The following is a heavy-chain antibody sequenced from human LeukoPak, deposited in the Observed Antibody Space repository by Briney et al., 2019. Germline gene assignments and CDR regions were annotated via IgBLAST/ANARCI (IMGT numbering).Heavy chain of an antibody. J-gene: IGHJ3*02. CDR3: ARKNDFDN. D-gene: IGHD2/OR15-2a*01. Sequence: TSETLSLTCTVSGGSISSDHWNWIRQPPGKGLEWIGCIYYSGRTYYNPSLKSRVSISVDMSKSQFSLRLTSVTAADTAVYYCARKNDFDNWGQGTLVTVSS. CDR2: IYYSGRT. CDR1: GGSISSDH. V-gene: IGHV4-59*01.